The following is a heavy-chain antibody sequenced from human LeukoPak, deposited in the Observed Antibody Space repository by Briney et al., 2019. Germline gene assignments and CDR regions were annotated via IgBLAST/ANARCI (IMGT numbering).Heavy chain of an antibody. CDR3: ASDVKVVVAANYYYYMDV. Sequence: SSVKVSCKASGGAFSSYAISWVRQAPGQGLQWMGRMIPIFGTANYAQKFQGRVTITTDESTSTAYMELSSLRSEDTPVYYCASDVKVVVAANYYYYMDVWGKGTTVTVSS. CDR1: GGAFSSYA. D-gene: IGHD2-15*01. J-gene: IGHJ6*03. V-gene: IGHV1-69*05. CDR2: MIPIFGTA.